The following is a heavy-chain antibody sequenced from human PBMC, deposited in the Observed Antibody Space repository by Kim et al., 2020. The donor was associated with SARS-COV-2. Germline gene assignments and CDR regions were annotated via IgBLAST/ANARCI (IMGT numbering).Heavy chain of an antibody. CDR2: ISSSSNTI. D-gene: IGHD3-10*01. CDR3: ARAPGSAFDY. CDR1: GFTFSSYN. J-gene: IGHJ4*02. V-gene: IGHV3-48*03. Sequence: GGSLRLSCAASGFTFSSYNMNWVRQAPGKGLEWVASISSSSNTIYYADSLKGRLTVSRDNAENSLYLHMNSLRAEDTAIYYCARAPGSAFDYWGQGALVTVSS.